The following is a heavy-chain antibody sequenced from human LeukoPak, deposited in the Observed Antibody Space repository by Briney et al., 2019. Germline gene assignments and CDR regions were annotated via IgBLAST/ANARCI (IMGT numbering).Heavy chain of an antibody. Sequence: GGSLRLSCAASGFTFSSYAMSWVRQAPGKGLEWVAFIRYDGSNKYYADSVKGRFTISRDNSKNTLYLQMNSLRAEDTAVYYCARGGKRALTGTRGPQYFQHWGQGTLVTVSS. V-gene: IGHV3-30*02. J-gene: IGHJ1*01. CDR3: ARGGKRALTGTRGPQYFQH. D-gene: IGHD6-19*01. CDR1: GFTFSSYA. CDR2: IRYDGSNK.